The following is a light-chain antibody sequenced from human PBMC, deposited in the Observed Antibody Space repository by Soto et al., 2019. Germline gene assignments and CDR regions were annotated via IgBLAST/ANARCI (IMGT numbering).Light chain of an antibody. J-gene: IGKJ2*01. CDR3: MQALQTPPYT. CDR2: LGS. Sequence: DIVMTQSPLSLPVTPGEPASISCRSSQSLLHSNGYTYLDWYLQKPGQSPQLLIYLGSNRASGVPDRFGGSGAGTDVTLKTSRVEAEDVGVYYCMQALQTPPYTFGQGTKLESK. V-gene: IGKV2-28*01. CDR1: QSLLHSNGYTY.